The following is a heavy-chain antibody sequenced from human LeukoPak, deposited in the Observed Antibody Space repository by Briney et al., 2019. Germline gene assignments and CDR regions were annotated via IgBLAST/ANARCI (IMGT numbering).Heavy chain of an antibody. Sequence: SGTLSLTCAVSGGSISSSNWWSWVRQPPGKGLEWIGEIYHSGSTNYNPSLKSRVTISADKSKNQFSLKLSSVTAADTAVYYCARRNSSSWSYYWGQGTLVTVSS. CDR3: ARRNSSSWSYY. CDR1: GGSISSSNW. CDR2: IYHSGST. D-gene: IGHD6-13*01. V-gene: IGHV4-4*02. J-gene: IGHJ4*02.